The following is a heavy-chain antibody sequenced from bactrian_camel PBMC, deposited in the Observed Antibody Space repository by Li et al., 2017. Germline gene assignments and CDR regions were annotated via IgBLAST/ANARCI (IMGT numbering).Heavy chain of an antibody. V-gene: IGHV3-2*01. CDR1: GITFSRHD. J-gene: IGHJ4*01. Sequence: VQLVESGGDLVQPGESLRLSCVASGITFSRHDMSWVRQAPGKGLEWVASIYGDETSTFYADSVKGRFTTSRDNDNSRLYLQMNGLKPEDTAMYYCAADRGRNWWRLCPRAASEYNYWGQGTQVTVS. CDR3: AADRGRNWWRLCPRAASEYNY. D-gene: IGHD7*01. CDR2: IYGDETST.